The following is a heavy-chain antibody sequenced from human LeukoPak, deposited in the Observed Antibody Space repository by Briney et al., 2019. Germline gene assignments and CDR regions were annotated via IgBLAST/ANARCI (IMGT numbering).Heavy chain of an antibody. Sequence: SGPTLVKPTQTLTLTCTFSGSSLNTGGVGVGWIRQPPGKALEWLALIYSNDDKRYSPSLKSRFTITKDTSKNQVVLTMTNMDPMDTATYYCAHRPDSSSWYYFDYWGQGTLVTVSS. CDR1: GSSLNTGGVG. V-gene: IGHV2-5*01. J-gene: IGHJ4*02. D-gene: IGHD6-13*01. CDR2: IYSNDDK. CDR3: AHRPDSSSWYYFDY.